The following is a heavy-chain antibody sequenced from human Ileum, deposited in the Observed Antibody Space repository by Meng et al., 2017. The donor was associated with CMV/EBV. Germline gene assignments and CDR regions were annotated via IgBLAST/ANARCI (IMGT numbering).Heavy chain of an antibody. Sequence: QVQLQESGPGLVRPSETLSLICTVSGGSISTYCWNWIRQSAGKRLEWIGRICGTGTIQYNPSFKSRLTLLLDTSKSQFSLRLTSVTAADTAVYFCARRVREVRERSWENWLTPWGQGILVTVSS. D-gene: IGHD3-10*01. V-gene: IGHV4-4*07. CDR1: GGSISTYC. CDR3: ARRVREVRERSWENWLTP. CDR2: ICGTGTI. J-gene: IGHJ5*02.